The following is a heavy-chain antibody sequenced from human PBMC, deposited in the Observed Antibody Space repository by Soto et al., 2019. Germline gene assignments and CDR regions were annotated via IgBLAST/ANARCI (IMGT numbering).Heavy chain of an antibody. D-gene: IGHD3-3*01. CDR1: GGTFSSYA. J-gene: IGHJ6*02. Sequence: QVQLVQSGAEVKKPGSSVKVSCKASGGTFSSYAISWVRQAPGQGLEWMGGIIPIFGTANYAQKFQGRVTITADESTSTAYRELSSLRSEDTAVYYGARDRFSWSGYYHRYYYYGMDVWGQGTTVTVSS. CDR3: ARDRFSWSGYYHRYYYYGMDV. V-gene: IGHV1-69*01. CDR2: IIPIFGTA.